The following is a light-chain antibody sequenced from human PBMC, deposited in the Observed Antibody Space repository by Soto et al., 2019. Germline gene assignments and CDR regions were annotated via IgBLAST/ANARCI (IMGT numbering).Light chain of an antibody. CDR3: GSYASATLI. J-gene: IGLJ2*01. Sequence: QSALTQPASVSGSPGQSITISCTGTSSDIGAYDYVSRFQQYPGKAPTLLIYEVTFRPSGVSSRFSGSKSGNTASLTISGLQTEDEADYYCGSYASATLIFGGGTKVTVL. V-gene: IGLV2-14*01. CDR2: EVT. CDR1: SSDIGAYDY.